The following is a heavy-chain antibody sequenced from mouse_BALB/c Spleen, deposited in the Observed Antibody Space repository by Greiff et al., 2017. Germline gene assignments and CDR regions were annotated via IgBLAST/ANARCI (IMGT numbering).Heavy chain of an antibody. CDR3: TREGDYYGSRLTGTFAY. J-gene: IGHJ3*01. V-gene: IGHV1-5*01. Sequence: VQLKQSGTVLARPGASVKMSCKASGYTFTSYWMHWVKQRPGQGLEWIGAIYPGNSDTSYNQKFKGKAKLTAVTSTSTAYMELSSLTNEDSAVYYCTREGDYYGSRLTGTFAYWGQGTLVTVSA. CDR2: IYPGNSDT. D-gene: IGHD1-1*01. CDR1: GYTFTSYW.